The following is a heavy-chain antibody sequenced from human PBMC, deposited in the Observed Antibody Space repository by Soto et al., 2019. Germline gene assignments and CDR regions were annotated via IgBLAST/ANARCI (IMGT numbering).Heavy chain of an antibody. CDR1: GFDFRKFG. V-gene: IGHV3-30*03. D-gene: IGHD2-8*01. CDR2: ISFDGSNT. J-gene: IGHJ4*02. CDR3: ARNRGNMVFFAGGY. Sequence: QVQLVESGGGVVQPGKSLRLSCAVSGFDFRKFGMHWVRQTPAKGLERGAVISFDGSNTFYADSVKGRFTVSGENSRNIVFLEMNSLRPDDTAAYYGARNRGNMVFFAGGYWGQGTLVIVSS.